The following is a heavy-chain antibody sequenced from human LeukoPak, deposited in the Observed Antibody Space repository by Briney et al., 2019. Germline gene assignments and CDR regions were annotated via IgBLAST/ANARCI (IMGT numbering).Heavy chain of an antibody. CDR2: VFYSGST. CDR3: ARDRGFEDIY. D-gene: IGHD3-10*01. V-gene: IGHV4-61*01. J-gene: IGHJ4*02. CDR1: GGSVSSGSYY. Sequence: SETLSLTCTVSGGSVSSGSYYWRWIRQPPGKGLEWLGYVFYSGSTNYNPSLKSRVTISVDTSKNQFSLKLSSVTAADLAVYYCARDRGFEDIYWGQGTLVTVSS.